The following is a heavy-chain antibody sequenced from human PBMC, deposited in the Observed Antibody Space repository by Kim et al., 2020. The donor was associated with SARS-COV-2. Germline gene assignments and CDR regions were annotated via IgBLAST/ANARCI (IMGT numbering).Heavy chain of an antibody. Sequence: ASVKVSCKASGYTFTSYGISWVRQAPGQGLEWMGWISAYNGNTNYAQKLPGRVTMTTDTSTSTAYMELRSLRSDDTAVYYCARVLGGSGGSASNGMDVWGQGTTVTVSS. J-gene: IGHJ6*02. CDR2: ISAYNGNT. D-gene: IGHD2-15*01. CDR3: ARVLGGSGGSASNGMDV. V-gene: IGHV1-18*04. CDR1: GYTFTSYG.